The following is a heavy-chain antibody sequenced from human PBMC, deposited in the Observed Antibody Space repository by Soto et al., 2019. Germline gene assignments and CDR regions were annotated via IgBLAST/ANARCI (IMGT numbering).Heavy chain of an antibody. J-gene: IGHJ6*02. CDR3: ARTRTMVRGVIVLYYYYGIDV. V-gene: IGHV4-4*02. CDR1: GGSISSSNW. Sequence: TSETLSLTCAVSGGSISSSNWWSWVRQPPGKGLEWIGEIYHSGSTNYNPSLKSRVTISVDKSKNQFSLKLSSVTAADTAVYYCARTRTMVRGVIVLYYYYGIDVWGQGTTVTVSS. CDR2: IYHSGST. D-gene: IGHD3-10*01.